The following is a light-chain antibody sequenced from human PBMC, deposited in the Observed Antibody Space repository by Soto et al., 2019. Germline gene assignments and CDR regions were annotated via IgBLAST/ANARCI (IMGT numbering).Light chain of an antibody. CDR2: GAS. CDR3: QHYGTSAL. J-gene: IGKJ3*01. Sequence: EIVLTQSPGTLSLSPGERATLSCRASESVSTSYLAWYQQKPGQAPRHLIYGASGRATGIPDRFSVSASGTDFPLTISRLEPEDFAVYYCQHYGTSALFGPGTKVDIK. CDR1: ESVSTSY. V-gene: IGKV3-20*01.